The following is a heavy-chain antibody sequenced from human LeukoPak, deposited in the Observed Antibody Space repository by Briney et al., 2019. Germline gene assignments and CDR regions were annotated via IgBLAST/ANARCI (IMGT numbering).Heavy chain of an antibody. J-gene: IGHJ1*01. Sequence: GGSLRLSCAASGFTFDDYGMSWVRQAPGKGLEWVANIKQDGSEKYYVDSVKGRFTISRDNAKNSLYLQMNSLRAEDTAVYYCASLQRYYYDSSGYYYKYFQHWGQGTLVTVSS. CDR3: ASLQRYYYDSSGYYYKYFQH. CDR1: GFTFDDYG. V-gene: IGHV3-7*01. D-gene: IGHD3-22*01. CDR2: IKQDGSEK.